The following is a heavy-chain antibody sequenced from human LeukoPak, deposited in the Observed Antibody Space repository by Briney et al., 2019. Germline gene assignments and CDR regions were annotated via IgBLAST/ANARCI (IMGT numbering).Heavy chain of an antibody. CDR3: ARERYDYIWGSYSH. CDR1: GFTVSSNY. J-gene: IGHJ4*02. Sequence: PGGSLRLSCAASGFTVSSNYMSWVPQAPGKGLEWVSVIYSGGSTYYADSVKGRFTISRDNSKNTLYLQMNSLRAEDTAVYYCARERYDYIWGSYSHWGQGTLVTVSS. D-gene: IGHD3-16*01. V-gene: IGHV3-53*01. CDR2: IYSGGST.